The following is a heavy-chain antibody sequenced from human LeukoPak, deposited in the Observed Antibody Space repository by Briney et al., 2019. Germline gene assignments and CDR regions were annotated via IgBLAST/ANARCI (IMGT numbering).Heavy chain of an antibody. CDR2: ISYDGSNK. V-gene: IGHV3-30*04. D-gene: IGHD3-9*01. J-gene: IGHJ4*02. Sequence: PGRSLRLSCAASGFTFSSYAMHWVRQAPGKGLEWVAVISYDGSNKYYADSVKGRFTISRGNSKNTLYLQMNSLRAEDTAVYYCAREGRYDILTPPFDYWGQGTLVTVSS. CDR3: AREGRYDILTPPFDY. CDR1: GFTFSSYA.